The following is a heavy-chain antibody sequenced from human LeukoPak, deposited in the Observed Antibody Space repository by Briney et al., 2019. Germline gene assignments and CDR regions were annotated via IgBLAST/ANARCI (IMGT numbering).Heavy chain of an antibody. D-gene: IGHD2-15*01. CDR2: ISYDGSNK. J-gene: IGHJ4*02. Sequence: GGSLRLSCAASGFTFSSYEMNWVRQAPGKGLEWVAVISYDGSNKYYADSVKGRFTISRDNSKNTLYLQMNSLRAEDTAVYYCARWHCSGGSCPDGCDYWGQGTPVTVSS. CDR3: ARWHCSGGSCPDGCDY. V-gene: IGHV3-30*04. CDR1: GFTFSSYE.